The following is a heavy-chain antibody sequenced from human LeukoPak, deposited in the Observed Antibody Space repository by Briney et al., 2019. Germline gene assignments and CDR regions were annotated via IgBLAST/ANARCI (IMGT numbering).Heavy chain of an antibody. Sequence: SQTLSLTCTVSGGSISSGDYYWSWIRQPAGKGLEWIGRIYTSGSTNYNPSLKSRVTISVDTSKNQFSLKLSSVTAADTAVYYCARARYNWNGNWFDPWGQGTLVTVSS. CDR1: GGSISSGDYY. J-gene: IGHJ5*02. CDR2: IYTSGST. V-gene: IGHV4-61*02. CDR3: ARARYNWNGNWFDP. D-gene: IGHD1-1*01.